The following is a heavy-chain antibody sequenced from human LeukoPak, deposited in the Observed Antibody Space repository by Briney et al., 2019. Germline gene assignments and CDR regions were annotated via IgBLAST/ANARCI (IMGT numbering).Heavy chain of an antibody. Sequence: SETLSLTCTVSGGSISSYYWNWIRQPPGKRLEWIGYIYHTGNTNYNPSLKSRITLSIATSKNQLSLNLSSVTAADTAVYYCARDLSAGAAWVDPWGQGTLVTVSS. V-gene: IGHV4-59*01. D-gene: IGHD6-13*01. CDR3: ARDLSAGAAWVDP. CDR2: IYHTGNT. CDR1: GGSISSYY. J-gene: IGHJ5*02.